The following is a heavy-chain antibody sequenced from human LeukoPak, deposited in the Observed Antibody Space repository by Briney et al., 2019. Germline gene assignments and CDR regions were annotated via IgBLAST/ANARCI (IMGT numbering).Heavy chain of an antibody. V-gene: IGHV3-30-3*01. J-gene: IGHJ4*02. CDR1: GFTFSSYA. CDR2: ISYDGSNK. D-gene: IGHD4-23*01. CDR3: ARDSIPDYGGVNSDY. Sequence: PGGSLRLSCAASGFTFSSYAMHWVRQAPGKGLEWVAVISYDGSNKYYADSVKGRFTISRDNSKNTLYLQMNSLRAEDTAVYYCARDSIPDYGGVNSDYWGQGTLVTVSS.